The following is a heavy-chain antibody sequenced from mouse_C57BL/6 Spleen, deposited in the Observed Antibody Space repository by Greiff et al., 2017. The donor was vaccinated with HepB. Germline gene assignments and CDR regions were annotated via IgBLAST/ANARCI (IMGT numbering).Heavy chain of an antibody. D-gene: IGHD2-1*01. J-gene: IGHJ3*01. CDR3: ASLGNYRFAY. Sequence: VQLKESGPGLVQPSQSLSITCTVSGFSLTSYGVHWVRQSPGKGLEWLGVIWSGGSTDYNAAFISRLSISKDNSKSQVFFKMNSLQADDTAIYYCASLGNYRFAYWGQGTLVTVSA. CDR1: GFSLTSYG. V-gene: IGHV2-2*01. CDR2: IWSGGST.